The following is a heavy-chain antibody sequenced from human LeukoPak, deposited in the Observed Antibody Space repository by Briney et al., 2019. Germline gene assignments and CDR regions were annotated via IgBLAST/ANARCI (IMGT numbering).Heavy chain of an antibody. J-gene: IGHJ4*02. CDR1: GFTFGNYG. Sequence: GGSLRLSCAASGFTFGNYGMRWVRQAPGKGLEWVSGINWNGGSTGYADSVEGRFTISRDNAKNSQYLQMNSLRVEDTALYYCARAQTYGDSRLLLDYWGQGTLVTVSS. CDR2: INWNGGST. V-gene: IGHV3-20*04. D-gene: IGHD2-21*02. CDR3: ARAQTYGDSRLLLDY.